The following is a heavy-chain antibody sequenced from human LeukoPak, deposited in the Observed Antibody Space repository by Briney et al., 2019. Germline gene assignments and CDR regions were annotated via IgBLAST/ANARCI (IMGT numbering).Heavy chain of an antibody. V-gene: IGHV4-59*01. CDR1: GGSISSYY. Sequence: SETLSLTCTVSGGSISSYYWSWIRQPPGKGLEWIGYIYYSGSTNYNPSLKSRVTISVDTSKNQFFLKLSSVTAADTAVYYCARVMYYYDSSGYGYWYFDLWGRGTLVTVSS. CDR3: ARVMYYYDSSGYGYWYFDL. J-gene: IGHJ2*01. D-gene: IGHD3-22*01. CDR2: IYYSGST.